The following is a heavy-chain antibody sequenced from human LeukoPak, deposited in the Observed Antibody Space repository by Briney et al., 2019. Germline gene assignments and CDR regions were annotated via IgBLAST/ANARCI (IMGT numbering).Heavy chain of an antibody. CDR2: IDSGGST. V-gene: IGHV3-66*01. CDR1: GFTVTSNY. Sequence: GGSLRLSCAASGFTVTSNYMSWVRQAPGKGLEWVSIIDSGGSTSYADSVKGRFSISRDNSKNTLYLLMNSLRAEDTAVYYCAKDSVPAAIPDFRFDPWGQGTLVTVSS. J-gene: IGHJ5*02. CDR3: AKDSVPAAIPDFRFDP. D-gene: IGHD2-2*02.